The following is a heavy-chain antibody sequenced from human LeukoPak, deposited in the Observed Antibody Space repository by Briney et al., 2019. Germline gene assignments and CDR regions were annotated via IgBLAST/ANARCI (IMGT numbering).Heavy chain of an antibody. CDR1: VFTFISYW. Sequence: PGGSLRLSCAASVFTFISYWMSWVRQAPGKGLEWVANIKQDGSEKYYVDSVKGRFTISRDNAKNSLYLQMNSLRAEDTAVYYCARDGEWFGELFLDYWGQGTLVTVSS. CDR3: ARDGEWFGELFLDY. D-gene: IGHD3-10*01. J-gene: IGHJ4*02. V-gene: IGHV3-7*01. CDR2: IKQDGSEK.